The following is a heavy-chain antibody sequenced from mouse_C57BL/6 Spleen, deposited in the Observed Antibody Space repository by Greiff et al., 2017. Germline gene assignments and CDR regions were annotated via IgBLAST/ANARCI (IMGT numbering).Heavy chain of an antibody. V-gene: IGHV1-55*01. CDR1: GYTFTSYW. CDR3: ARRKDY. Sequence: VQLQQPGADLVKPGASVKMTCKASGYTFTSYWITWLKQRPRHGLEWFGDLYPGSGSTNYNETFNSKATLTVDTSTSTAYMQLSSLTSEDSALYYCARRKDYWGQGTALTGSS. J-gene: IGHJ2*01. CDR2: LYPGSGST.